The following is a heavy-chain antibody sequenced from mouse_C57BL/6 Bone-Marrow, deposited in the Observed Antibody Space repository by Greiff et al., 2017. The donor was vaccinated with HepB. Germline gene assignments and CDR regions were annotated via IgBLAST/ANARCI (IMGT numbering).Heavy chain of an antibody. CDR2: IYPGAGDT. D-gene: IGHD1-1*01. CDR3: ARRYYGSPLYAMDY. CDR1: GYAFSSSW. V-gene: IGHV1-82*01. Sequence: QVQLQQSGPELVKPGASVKISCKASGYAFSSSWMNWVKQRPGKGLEWIGRIYPGAGDTNYNGKFKGKATLTADKSSSTAYMQLSSLTSEDSAVYFCARRYYGSPLYAMDYWGQGTSVTVSS. J-gene: IGHJ4*01.